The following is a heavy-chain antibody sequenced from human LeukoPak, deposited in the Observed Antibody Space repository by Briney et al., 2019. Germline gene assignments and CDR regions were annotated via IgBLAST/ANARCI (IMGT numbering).Heavy chain of an antibody. Sequence: ASVKVSCKASGYTFTDYYMHWVRQAPGQGLEWMGWINPNSGGTNYAQKSQGRVTMTRDTSISTAYMELSRLRSDDTAVYYCAREYGDHYGSGVIDYWGQGTLVTVSS. J-gene: IGHJ4*02. CDR1: GYTFTDYY. CDR3: AREYGDHYGSGVIDY. CDR2: INPNSGGT. D-gene: IGHD3-10*01. V-gene: IGHV1-2*02.